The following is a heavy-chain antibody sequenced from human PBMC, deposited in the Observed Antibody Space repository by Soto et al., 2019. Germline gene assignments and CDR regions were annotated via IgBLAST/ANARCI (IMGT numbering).Heavy chain of an antibody. Sequence: GGSLRLSCVASGFTFSNYNMNWVRQAPGKGLEWVSHISGTGVYIHYADAVKGRFTISRDNAKSSVYLQMNSLRAEDTAVYYCAREGALRPFSSWGQGALVTVSS. J-gene: IGHJ5*02. V-gene: IGHV3-21*01. CDR1: GFTFSNYN. CDR3: AREGALRPFSS. CDR2: ISGTGVYI.